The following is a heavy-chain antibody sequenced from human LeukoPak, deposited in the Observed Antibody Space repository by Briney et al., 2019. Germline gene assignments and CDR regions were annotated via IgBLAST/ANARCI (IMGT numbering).Heavy chain of an antibody. CDR3: ARGVGHSSTWYYVDY. V-gene: IGHV5-51*01. D-gene: IGHD6-13*01. J-gene: IGHJ4*02. CDR2: IYPGDSDA. Sequence: GESLNISCKGSGYDFTIYWIAWVRQMPGKGLEWMGLIYPGDSDARYSPSFQGQVTMSADKSISTAYLQWSSLKASDTAMYFCARGVGHSSTWYYVDYWGQGTLVTVSS. CDR1: GYDFTIYW.